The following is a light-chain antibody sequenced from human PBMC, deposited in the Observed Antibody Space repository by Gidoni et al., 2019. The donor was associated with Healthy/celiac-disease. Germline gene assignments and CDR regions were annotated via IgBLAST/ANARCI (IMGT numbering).Light chain of an antibody. CDR3: QQYYSTPS. Sequence: DIVMTQSPASLAVSLGERATINCKSSQSVLYSSNNKNYLAWYQQKPGQPPKLLMYWSSTRESGVPDRCSGSGSGTDFTLTISSLQAEDVAVYYCQQYYSTPSFXQXTKLEIK. V-gene: IGKV4-1*01. CDR1: QSVLYSSNNKNY. J-gene: IGKJ2*01. CDR2: WSS.